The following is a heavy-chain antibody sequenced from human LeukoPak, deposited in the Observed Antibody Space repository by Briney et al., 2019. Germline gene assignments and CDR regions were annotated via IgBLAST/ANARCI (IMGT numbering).Heavy chain of an antibody. J-gene: IGHJ4*02. CDR3: AREVYGDSSFDY. D-gene: IGHD4-17*01. Sequence: ASVKVSCEASGHSFSDNYMHWVRRAPGQGLEWMGWINPDNGDTEFAQKFQGRVTMTRDTSISIVYMELSSVRSDDTAVYYCAREVYGDSSFDYWGQGTLLTVSS. CDR1: GHSFSDNY. V-gene: IGHV1-2*02. CDR2: INPDNGDT.